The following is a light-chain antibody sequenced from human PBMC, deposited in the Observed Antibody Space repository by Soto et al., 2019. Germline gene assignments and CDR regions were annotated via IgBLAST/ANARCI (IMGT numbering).Light chain of an antibody. CDR3: QQANSFPYT. CDR1: QDISTW. J-gene: IGKJ2*01. Sequence: DIQMTQSPSFVSASVGDRVTITCRASQDISTWLAWYQQKPGRAPNLLIYTASSLQSGVPSRFSGSGSGTDFTLTFCSLQPEDFATYYCQQANSFPYTFGQGTKLEIK. V-gene: IGKV1-12*01. CDR2: TAS.